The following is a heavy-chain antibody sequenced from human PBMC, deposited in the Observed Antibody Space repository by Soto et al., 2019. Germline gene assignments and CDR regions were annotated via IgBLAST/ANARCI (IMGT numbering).Heavy chain of an antibody. CDR1: GFSLSTSGMC. V-gene: IGHV2-70*01. D-gene: IGHD3-22*01. CDR2: IDWDDDK. Sequence: GSGPTLVNPTQTLTLTCTFSGFSLSTSGMCVSWIRQPPGKALEWLALIDWDDDKYYSTSLKTRLTISKDTSKNQVVLTMTNMDPVDTATYYCARITPPTYYYDSSGPYDAFDIWGQGTMVTVSS. CDR3: ARITPPTYYYDSSGPYDAFDI. J-gene: IGHJ3*02.